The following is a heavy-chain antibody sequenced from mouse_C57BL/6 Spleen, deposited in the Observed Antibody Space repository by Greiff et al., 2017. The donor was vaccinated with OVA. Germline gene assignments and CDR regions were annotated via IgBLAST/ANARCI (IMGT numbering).Heavy chain of an antibody. CDR3: AREGDYYYDAGFAY. CDR1: GYTFTSYW. D-gene: IGHD2-4*01. V-gene: IGHV1-61*01. Sequence: QVQLKQPGAELVRPGSSVKLSCKASGYTFTSYWMDWVKQRPGQGLEWIGNIYPSDSETHYNQKFKDKATLTVDKSSSTAYMQLSSLTSEDSAVYYCAREGDYYYDAGFAYWGQGTLVTVSA. CDR2: IYPSDSET. J-gene: IGHJ3*01.